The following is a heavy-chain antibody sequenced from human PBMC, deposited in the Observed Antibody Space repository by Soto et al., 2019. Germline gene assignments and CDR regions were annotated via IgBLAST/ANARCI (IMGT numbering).Heavy chain of an antibody. CDR1: GFTVSSNY. V-gene: IGHV3-66*01. CDR3: ARDIVHGLGPKDDAFDI. CDR2: IYSGGST. Sequence: GGSLRLSCAASGFTVSSNYMSWVRQAPGKGLEWVSVIYSGGSTYYADSVKGRFTISRDNSKNTLYLQMNSLRAEDTAVYYCARDIVHGLGPKDDAFDIWGQGTMVTVSS. D-gene: IGHD3-16*02. J-gene: IGHJ3*02.